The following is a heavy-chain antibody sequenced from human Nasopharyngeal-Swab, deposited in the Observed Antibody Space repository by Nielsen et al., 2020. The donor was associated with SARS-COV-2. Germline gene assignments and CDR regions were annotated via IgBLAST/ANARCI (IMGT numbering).Heavy chain of an antibody. Sequence: ASVKVSCKVSGYTLTELSMHWVRQAPGKGLEWMGGFDPEDGETIYAQKFQGRVTMTEDTSTGTAYMELSSLRSEDTAVYYCATGGIALGRFDPWGQGTLVTVSS. CDR2: FDPEDGET. J-gene: IGHJ5*02. CDR3: ATGGIALGRFDP. V-gene: IGHV1-24*01. D-gene: IGHD6-13*01. CDR1: GYTLTELS.